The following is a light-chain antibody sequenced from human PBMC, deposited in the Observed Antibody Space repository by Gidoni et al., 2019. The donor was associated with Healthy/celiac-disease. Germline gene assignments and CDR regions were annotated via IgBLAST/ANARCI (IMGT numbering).Light chain of an antibody. J-gene: IGKJ4*01. CDR3: QQRSNWPPLT. Sequence: EIVLTQSPATLSWSPGERATRSCRASQSVSSYLAWYQQKPGQAPRLLIYDASNSATGIPARFSGRGSGTEFTLTISSREPEDFAVDYCQQRSNWPPLTFXGXTKVEIK. CDR2: DAS. V-gene: IGKV3-11*01. CDR1: QSVSSY.